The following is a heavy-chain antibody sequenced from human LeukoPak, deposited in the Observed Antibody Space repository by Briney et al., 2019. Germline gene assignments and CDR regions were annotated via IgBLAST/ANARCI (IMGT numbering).Heavy chain of an antibody. CDR3: ARGGTAWQQPPFDY. J-gene: IGHJ4*02. CDR1: GFTFSTYE. V-gene: IGHV3-7*04. CDR2: IKQDGSEK. D-gene: IGHD6-13*01. Sequence: GGSLRLSCAASGFTFSTYEMSWVRQAPGKGLEWVAYIKQDGSEKYYVDSVKGRFTISRDNAKNSLYLQVNSLRAEDTAVYYCARGGTAWQQPPFDYWGQGTLVTVSS.